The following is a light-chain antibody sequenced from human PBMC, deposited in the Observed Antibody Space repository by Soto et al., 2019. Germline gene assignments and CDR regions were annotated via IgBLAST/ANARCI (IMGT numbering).Light chain of an antibody. V-gene: IGLV2-23*01. J-gene: IGLJ3*02. Sequence: QSALTQPASVSGSLGQSITISCTGTSSDIGNYNLVSWYQQYPGKVPKLMIYEGGKRPPGISNRFSDSKSANTASLTISGLQPEDEADYYCCSYAGASTWVFGGGTKLTVL. CDR3: CSYAGASTWV. CDR2: EGG. CDR1: SSDIGNYNL.